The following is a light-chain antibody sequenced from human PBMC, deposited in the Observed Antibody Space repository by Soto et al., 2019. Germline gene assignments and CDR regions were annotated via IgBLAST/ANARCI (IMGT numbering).Light chain of an antibody. CDR3: QQRSTWPLGT. Sequence: EIVLTQSPATLSLSPGERATLSCRASQGVRTYLAWYQQKPGQAPRLLISDASTRATGIPARFSGSGSGTDFTLTISSLEPEDSAVYYCQQRSTWPLGTFGQGTKVEIK. V-gene: IGKV3-11*01. CDR1: QGVRTY. CDR2: DAS. J-gene: IGKJ1*01.